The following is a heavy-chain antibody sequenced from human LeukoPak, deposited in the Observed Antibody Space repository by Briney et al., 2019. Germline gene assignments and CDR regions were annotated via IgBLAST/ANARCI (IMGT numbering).Heavy chain of an antibody. D-gene: IGHD1-20*01. CDR2: INAGNGNT. CDR3: ASPPPYNWNDVGLDAFDI. Sequence: ASVKVSCKASGYTFTSYAMHWVRQAPGQRLEWMGWINAGNGNTKYSQKFQGRVTITRDTSASTAYMELSSLRSEDTAVYYCASPPPYNWNDVGLDAFDIWGQGTMVTVSS. J-gene: IGHJ3*02. CDR1: GYTFTSYA. V-gene: IGHV1-3*01.